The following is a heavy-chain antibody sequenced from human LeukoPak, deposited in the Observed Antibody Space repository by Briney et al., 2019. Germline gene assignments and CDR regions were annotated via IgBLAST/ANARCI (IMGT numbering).Heavy chain of an antibody. CDR3: ARDQLLWFGELSLDY. Sequence: GRSLRLSCAASGFTFSSYGMHWVRQAPGKGLEWVAVIWYDGSNKYYADSVKGRFTISRDNSKNTLYLQMNSLRAEDTAVYYCARDQLLWFGELSLDYWGQGTLVTVSS. D-gene: IGHD3-10*01. J-gene: IGHJ4*02. CDR2: IWYDGSNK. V-gene: IGHV3-33*08. CDR1: GFTFSSYG.